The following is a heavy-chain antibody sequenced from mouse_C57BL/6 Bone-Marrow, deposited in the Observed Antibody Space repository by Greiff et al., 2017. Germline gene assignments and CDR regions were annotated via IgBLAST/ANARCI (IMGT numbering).Heavy chain of an antibody. CDR1: GYTFTNYW. V-gene: IGHV1-63*01. Sequence: VQLQQSGAELVRPGTSVKMSCKASGYTFTNYWIGWAKQRPGHGLEWIGDIYPGGGYTNYNGKFKGKATLTADKSSSPAYMQFSSLTSEDSAIYYCARLGTGTYAMDYWGQGTSVTVSS. J-gene: IGHJ4*01. D-gene: IGHD4-1*01. CDR2: IYPGGGYT. CDR3: ARLGTGTYAMDY.